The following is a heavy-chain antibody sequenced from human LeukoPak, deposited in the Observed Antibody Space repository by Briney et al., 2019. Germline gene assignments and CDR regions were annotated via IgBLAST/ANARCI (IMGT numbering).Heavy chain of an antibody. CDR2: IYTSGST. V-gene: IGHV4-4*07. J-gene: IGHJ3*02. CDR3: ARAHSWELLTDAFDI. Sequence: TSETLSLTCTVSGGSISSYYWSWIRQPAGKGLEWIGRIYTSGSTNYNPSLKSRVTMSVDTPKNQFSLRLSSVTAADTAVYYCARAHSWELLTDAFDIWGQGTMVTVSS. D-gene: IGHD1-26*01. CDR1: GGSISSYY.